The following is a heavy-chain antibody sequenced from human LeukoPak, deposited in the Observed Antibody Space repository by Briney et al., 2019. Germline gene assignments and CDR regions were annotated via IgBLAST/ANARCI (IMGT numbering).Heavy chain of an antibody. CDR1: GGSISSYY. V-gene: IGHV4-59*01. J-gene: IGHJ3*02. CDR2: IYYSGYT. CDR3: ARDRDGFNGGAFDI. Sequence: SETLSLTCAVSGGSISSYYWSWIRQPPGKRLEWIGYIYYSGYTNYNPSLKSRVTISVDTSKDQFSLQLNSVTAADTAVYYCARDRDGFNGGAFDIWGQGAKVIVSS. D-gene: IGHD5-24*01.